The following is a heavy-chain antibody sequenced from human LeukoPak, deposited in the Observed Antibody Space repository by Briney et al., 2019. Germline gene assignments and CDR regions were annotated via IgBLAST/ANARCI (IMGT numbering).Heavy chain of an antibody. CDR3: AKTKDRVVVPAAILDY. V-gene: IGHV3-30*02. D-gene: IGHD2-2*01. J-gene: IGHJ4*02. CDR1: GFTFSSYG. CDR2: IRYDGSNK. Sequence: GGSLRLSCAASGFTFSSYGMHWVRQAPGKGLEWVAFIRYDGSNKYYADSVKGRFTISRDNSKNTLYLQMNSLRAEDTAVYYCAKTKDRVVVPAAILDYWGQGTLVTVSS.